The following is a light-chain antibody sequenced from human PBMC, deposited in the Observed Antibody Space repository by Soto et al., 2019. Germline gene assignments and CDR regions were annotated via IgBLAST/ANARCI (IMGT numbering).Light chain of an antibody. J-gene: IGLJ2*01. Sequence: QSALTQPASVSGSPGQSITISCTGTSSDVGGYNYVSWYQQHPGKAPKLMIYDVSNRPSGVSNRFSGSKSGNTASLTISGLQAEDEADYYCSSYTSSSPPGVFGGGTKLTAL. CDR1: SSDVGGYNY. V-gene: IGLV2-14*01. CDR2: DVS. CDR3: SSYTSSSPPGV.